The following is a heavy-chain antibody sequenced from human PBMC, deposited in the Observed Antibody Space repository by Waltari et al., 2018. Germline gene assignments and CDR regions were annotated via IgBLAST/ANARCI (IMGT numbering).Heavy chain of an antibody. V-gene: IGHV1-69*08. D-gene: IGHD3-22*01. Sequence: QVQLVQSGTEVKKPGSSVKVSCKASGGTFSSYAISWVRQAPGHGLEWMGRIIPIFGTANYEQKFQGRVTITADKSTSTAYMELSSLRSEDTAVYYCARIYDSSATGMRDADYWGQGTLVTVSS. CDR1: GGTFSSYA. J-gene: IGHJ4*02. CDR2: IIPIFGTA. CDR3: ARIYDSSATGMRDADY.